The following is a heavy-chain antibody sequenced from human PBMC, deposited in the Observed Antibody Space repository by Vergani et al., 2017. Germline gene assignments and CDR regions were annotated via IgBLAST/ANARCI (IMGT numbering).Heavy chain of an antibody. CDR1: GMSISNNNYY. J-gene: IGHJ3*02. Sequence: QLQLQESGPRLVKPSETLSLTCSLSGMSISNNNYYWGWIRQPPGKGLEWIGSISDSRNNNYSPSLKSRVSISVDTSKNQFSLNLTSVTAADTAVYYCARHLRQLARNDVFDIWGHGTLVTVSS. V-gene: IGHV4-39*01. CDR3: ARHLRQLARNDVFDI. CDR2: ISDSRNN. D-gene: IGHD6-6*01.